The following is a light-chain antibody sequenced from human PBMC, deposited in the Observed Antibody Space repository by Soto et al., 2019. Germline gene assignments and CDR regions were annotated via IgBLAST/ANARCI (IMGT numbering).Light chain of an antibody. J-gene: IGLJ1*01. Sequence: VLIQPHSIARTPGQSVRGPCSCRRANIGTSSVHWFQQLPGTAPKLLISTTNQRPSGVPERFSGSKSGTSASLAISGLQSEDEADYYCAAWDDSLNGHVFGTGTKVTVL. CDR3: AAWDDSLNGHV. V-gene: IGLV1-44*01. CDR1: RANIGTSS. CDR2: TTN.